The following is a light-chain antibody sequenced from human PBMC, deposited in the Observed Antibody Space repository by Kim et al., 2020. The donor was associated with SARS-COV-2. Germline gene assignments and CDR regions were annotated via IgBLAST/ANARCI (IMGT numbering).Light chain of an antibody. Sequence: PGERAALSCRASQSISSTYLAWYQQKPGQAPRLLIYAASSRATGIPDRFSGRGSGTDFTLTISRLEPEDFAMYYCQQYRSSLWAFGQGTKVDIK. CDR3: QQYRSSLWA. V-gene: IGKV3-20*01. CDR1: QSISSTY. J-gene: IGKJ1*01. CDR2: AAS.